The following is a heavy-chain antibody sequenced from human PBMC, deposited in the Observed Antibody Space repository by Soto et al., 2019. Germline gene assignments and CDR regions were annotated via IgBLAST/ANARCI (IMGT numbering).Heavy chain of an antibody. Sequence: ESGGGVVQPGRSLRLSCAASGFTFSSYGMHWVRQAPGKGLEWVAVISYDGSNKYYADSVKGRFTISRDNSKNTLYLQMNSLRAEDTAVYYCAKDPGGIAVAGNYYYYGMDVWGQGTTVTVSS. D-gene: IGHD6-19*01. CDR3: AKDPGGIAVAGNYYYYGMDV. CDR2: ISYDGSNK. V-gene: IGHV3-30*18. J-gene: IGHJ6*02. CDR1: GFTFSSYG.